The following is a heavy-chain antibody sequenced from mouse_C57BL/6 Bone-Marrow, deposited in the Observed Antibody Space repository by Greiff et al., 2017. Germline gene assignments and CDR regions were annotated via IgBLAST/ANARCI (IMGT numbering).Heavy chain of an antibody. CDR3: ASSVPLGRCFAY. Sequence: QVQLQQSGAELVKPGASVKMSCKASGYTFTSYWITWVKQRPGQGLEWIGDIYPSSGRTNYNEKFKSKAILTVDTSSNTAYMQLGSLTSEDSAVLYCASSVPLGRCFAYWGQGTTLTVSS. CDR1: GYTFTSYW. V-gene: IGHV1-55*01. J-gene: IGHJ2*01. CDR2: IYPSSGRT. D-gene: IGHD4-1*01.